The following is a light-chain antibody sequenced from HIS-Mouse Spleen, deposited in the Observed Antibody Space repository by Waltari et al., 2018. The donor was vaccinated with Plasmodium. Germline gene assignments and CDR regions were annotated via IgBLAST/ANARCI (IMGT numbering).Light chain of an antibody. J-gene: IGKJ2*01. CDR1: QSVSSSY. CDR2: GAS. V-gene: IGKV3-20*01. CDR3: QQYGSSPYT. Sequence: EIVLTQSPGTLSLSPGERATLSCRASQSVSSSYLAWYQQKPGQAPRLLIYGASSRATGIPDRFSGSGSVTDFTLTISRLEPEDFAVDYCQQYGSSPYTFGQGTQLEIK.